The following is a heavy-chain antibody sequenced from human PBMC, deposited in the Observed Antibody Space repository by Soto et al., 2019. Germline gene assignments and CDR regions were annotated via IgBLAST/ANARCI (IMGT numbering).Heavy chain of an antibody. CDR2: IYSGGYT. CDR3: GPGGGGGGY. D-gene: IGHD3-10*01. Sequence: EVQLVESGGGLIQPGGSLRLSCAVSGFTVSNNYMSWVRQAPGKGLEGVSVIYSGGYTAYGDSVKGRFTISRDNSKNTLYFQLKARGADDRAVFSGGPGGGGGGYWGQGTLVTVSS. CDR1: GFTVSNNY. V-gene: IGHV3-53*01. J-gene: IGHJ4*02.